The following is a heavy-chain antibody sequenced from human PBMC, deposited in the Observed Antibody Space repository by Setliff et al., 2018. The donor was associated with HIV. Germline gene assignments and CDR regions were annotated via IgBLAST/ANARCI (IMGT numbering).Heavy chain of an antibody. CDR2: IYSGGTT. V-gene: IGHV4-39*07. J-gene: IGHJ5*02. CDR3: ARHAVPHYYDSSGPS. D-gene: IGHD3-22*01. Sequence: SETLSLTCTVSGDSISRSNCFWGWIRQAPGMGLEWIGNIYSGGTTYYNSSLRSRVTISVDTSKNQFSLKLNSVTAADTAVYYCARHAVPHYYDSSGPSWGPGTLVTVSS. CDR1: GDSISRSNCF.